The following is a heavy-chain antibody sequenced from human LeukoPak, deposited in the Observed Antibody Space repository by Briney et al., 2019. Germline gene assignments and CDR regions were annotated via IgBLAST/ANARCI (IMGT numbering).Heavy chain of an antibody. Sequence: PGGSLRLSCAASGFTFSSYAMSWVRQAPGKGLEWVSAISGSGGSTYYADSVKGRFTISRDNSKNTLYLQMNSLRAEDTAVYYCAKGSSGSYYLCWFDPWGQGTLVTVSS. CDR3: AKGSSGSYYLCWFDP. D-gene: IGHD1-26*01. V-gene: IGHV3-23*01. J-gene: IGHJ5*02. CDR2: ISGSGGST. CDR1: GFTFSSYA.